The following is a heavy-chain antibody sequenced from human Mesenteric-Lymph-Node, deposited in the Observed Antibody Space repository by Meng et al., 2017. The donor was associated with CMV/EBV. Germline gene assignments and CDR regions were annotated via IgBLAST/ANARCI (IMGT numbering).Heavy chain of an antibody. CDR1: GFTVSSNY. J-gene: IGHJ3*02. D-gene: IGHD3-3*01. Sequence: AASGFTVSSNYMSLVRQAPGKGLEWVSIIYNGDSTYYADSVKGRFTISRDNSKNTLYLQMNSLRAEDTAVYYCANVFWSGYSDAFDIWGQGTMVTVSS. CDR3: ANVFWSGYSDAFDI. CDR2: IYNGDST. V-gene: IGHV3-66*02.